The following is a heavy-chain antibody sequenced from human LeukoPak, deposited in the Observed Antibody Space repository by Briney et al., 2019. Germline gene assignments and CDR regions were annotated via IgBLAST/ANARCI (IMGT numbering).Heavy chain of an antibody. CDR2: INPNSGGT. Sequence: ATVKVSCKASGYTFTSYGISWVRQAPGQGLEWMGWINPNSGGTNYAQKFQGRVTMTRDTSISTAYMELSRLRSDDTAVYYCXXXXXXXDILTGYYTPFDYWGQGTLVTVSS. CDR3: XXXXXXXDILTGYYTPFDY. CDR1: GYTFTSYG. J-gene: IGHJ4*02. V-gene: IGHV1-2*02. D-gene: IGHD3-9*01.